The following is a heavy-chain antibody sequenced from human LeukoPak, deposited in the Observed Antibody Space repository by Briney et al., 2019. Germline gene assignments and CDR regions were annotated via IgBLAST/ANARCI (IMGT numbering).Heavy chain of an antibody. V-gene: IGHV4-59*08. J-gene: IGHJ4*02. Sequence: SETLSLTCTVSGGSISGYYWTWIRQPPRQGLEWIVYIYYSGTTNYNPSLKSRLTISVDTSKNQFSLRLTSVTAADTAVYYCARHLGVTGTFDYWGQGALVTVSS. CDR1: GGSISGYY. CDR3: ARHLGVTGTFDY. D-gene: IGHD6-19*01. CDR2: IYYSGTT.